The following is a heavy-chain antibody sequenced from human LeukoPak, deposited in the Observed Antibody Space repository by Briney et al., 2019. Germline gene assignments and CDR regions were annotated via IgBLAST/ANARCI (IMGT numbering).Heavy chain of an antibody. V-gene: IGHV3-11*04. CDR3: ARDQHDSSGYPRAWAFDI. D-gene: IGHD3-22*01. CDR2: ISSSGSTI. J-gene: IGHJ3*02. Sequence: GGSLRLSCAASGFTFSGYYMSWIRQAPGKGLEWVSYISSSGSTIYYADSVKGRFTISRDNAKNSLYLQMNSLRAEDTAVYYCARDQHDSSGYPRAWAFDIWGQGTMVTVSS. CDR1: GFTFSGYY.